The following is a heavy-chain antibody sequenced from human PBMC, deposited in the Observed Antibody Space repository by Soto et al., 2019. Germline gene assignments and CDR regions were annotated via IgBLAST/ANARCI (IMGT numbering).Heavy chain of an antibody. V-gene: IGHV3-33*01. J-gene: IGHJ6*02. Sequence: GGSLRLSCAASGFTFSSYGMHWVRQAPGKGLEWVAVIWYDGSNKYYADSVKGRFTISRDNSKNTLYLQMNSLRAEDTAVYYCARDYGSLEWFVPYYSGMDVWGQGTTVTVSS. CDR2: IWYDGSNK. D-gene: IGHD3-3*01. CDR3: ARDYGSLEWFVPYYSGMDV. CDR1: GFTFSSYG.